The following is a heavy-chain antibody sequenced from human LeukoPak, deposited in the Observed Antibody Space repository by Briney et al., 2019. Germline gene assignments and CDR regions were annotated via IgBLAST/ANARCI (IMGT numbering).Heavy chain of an antibody. D-gene: IGHD6-19*01. J-gene: IGHJ4*02. CDR2: ISYDGSNK. CDR3: AGAGIAVAGTFDY. V-gene: IGHV3-30-3*01. Sequence: GGSLRLSCAASGFTFSSYAMHWVRQAPGKGLEWVAVISYDGSNKYYADSVKGRFTISRDNSKNTLYLQMNSLRAEDTAVYYCAGAGIAVAGTFDYWGQGTLVTVSS. CDR1: GFTFSSYA.